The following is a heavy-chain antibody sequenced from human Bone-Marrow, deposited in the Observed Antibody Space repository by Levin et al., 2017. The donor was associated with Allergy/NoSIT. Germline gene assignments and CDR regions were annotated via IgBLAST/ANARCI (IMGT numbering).Heavy chain of an antibody. V-gene: IGHV3-7*03. CDR1: GFTFSSYW. D-gene: IGHD3-16*02. CDR2: IKQDGSEK. CDR3: ARDFSNSVYDYIWGSYRANHGFDY. J-gene: IGHJ4*02. Sequence: GESLKISCAASGFTFSSYWMSWVRQAPGKGLEWVANIKQDGSEKYYVDSVKGRFTISRDNAKNSLYLQMNSLRAEDTAVFYCARDFSNSVYDYIWGSYRANHGFDYWGQGTLVTVSS.